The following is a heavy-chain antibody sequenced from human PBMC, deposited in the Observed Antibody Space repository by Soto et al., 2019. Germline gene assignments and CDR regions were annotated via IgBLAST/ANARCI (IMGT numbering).Heavy chain of an antibody. V-gene: IGHV3-43*01. Sequence: EVLLVESGGGVVQPGGSLRLSCEASGFKFDDYMMHWVRQAPGKGLEWISRISWDGDFLDYADSIKGRFTVSRDNSKNSLYLHMNSLKTEDTAFYYCAKEGNGGCSLDHWGQGTLVTVSS. D-gene: IGHD1-26*01. CDR1: GFKFDDYM. CDR3: AKEGNGGCSLDH. CDR2: ISWDGDFL. J-gene: IGHJ4*02.